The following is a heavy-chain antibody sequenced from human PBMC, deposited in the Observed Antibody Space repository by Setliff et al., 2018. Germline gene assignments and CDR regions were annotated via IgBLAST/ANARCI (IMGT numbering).Heavy chain of an antibody. CDR2: INHSGST. CDR1: GGTFSHYY. CDR3: ARGRNVAARLLDT. Sequence: PSETLSLTCAAYGGTFSHYYWTWIRQSPGKGLEWIGEINHSGSTNYNPSPKSRVTISIDTSKDQLSLRMSSVSAADAAIYYCARGRNVAARLLDTWGQGSRVTVSS. J-gene: IGHJ5*02. V-gene: IGHV4-34*01. D-gene: IGHD6-6*01.